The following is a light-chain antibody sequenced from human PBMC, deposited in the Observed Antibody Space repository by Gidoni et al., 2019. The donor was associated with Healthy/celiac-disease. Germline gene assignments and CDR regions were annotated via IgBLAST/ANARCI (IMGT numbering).Light chain of an antibody. CDR3: CSYAGSYPYV. CDR2: DVS. CDR1: SSDVGGYNY. V-gene: IGLV2-11*01. Sequence: QAALTQPRSVSGSHGQSVTISCTGTSSDVGGYNYVSWYHQHPGKAPKLMISDVSKRPSGVPARFSGSKSGNTASLTISGLQAEDEADYYFCSYAGSYPYVFGTGTKVTVL. J-gene: IGLJ1*01.